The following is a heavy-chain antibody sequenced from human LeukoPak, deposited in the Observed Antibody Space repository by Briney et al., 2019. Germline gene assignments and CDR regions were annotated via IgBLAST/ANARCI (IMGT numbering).Heavy chain of an antibody. CDR2: INPNSGGT. CDR1: GYTFTGYY. Sequence: ASVKVSCKASGYTFTGYYMHWVRQAPGQGLEWMGWINPNSGGTNYAQKFQGRVTMTRDTSISTAYMELSRLRSDDTAVYYCARENLPLGHCSGGSCYGSLDYWGQGTLVTVSS. J-gene: IGHJ4*02. D-gene: IGHD2-15*01. V-gene: IGHV1-2*02. CDR3: ARENLPLGHCSGGSCYGSLDY.